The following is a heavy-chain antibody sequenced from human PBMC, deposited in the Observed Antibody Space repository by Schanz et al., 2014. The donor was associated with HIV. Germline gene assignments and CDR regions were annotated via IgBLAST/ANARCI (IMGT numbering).Heavy chain of an antibody. V-gene: IGHV3-11*01. D-gene: IGHD3-3*01. J-gene: IGHJ3*01. CDR1: GFNFSDYY. CDR2: ISTGGTMV. CDR3: ARRRWGGLEV. Sequence: QEQLVESGGGLVKPGGSLRLSCAASGFNFSDYYMSWIRQAPGKGLQFLSKISTGGTMVSYGESVKGRFTVSRDNAENPLFLQMNSLRAEDTAVYYCARRRWGGLEVWGQGTMVTVSS.